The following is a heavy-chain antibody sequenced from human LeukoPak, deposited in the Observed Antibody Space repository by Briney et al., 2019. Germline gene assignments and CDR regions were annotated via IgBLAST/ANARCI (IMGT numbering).Heavy chain of an antibody. CDR2: FDPEDGET. J-gene: IGHJ5*02. Sequence: ASVKVSCKVSGYTLTELSMHWVRQAPGKGLEWMGGFDPEDGETIYAQKFQGRVTMTEDTSTDTAYMELSSLRSEDTAVYYCARDSSNYDSSGYYYWEFDPWGQGTLVTVSS. CDR1: GYTLTELS. D-gene: IGHD3-22*01. CDR3: ARDSSNYDSSGYYYWEFDP. V-gene: IGHV1-24*01.